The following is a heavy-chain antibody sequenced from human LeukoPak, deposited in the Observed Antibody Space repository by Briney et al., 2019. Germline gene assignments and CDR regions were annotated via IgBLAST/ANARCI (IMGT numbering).Heavy chain of an antibody. D-gene: IGHD6-13*01. Sequence: PSETLSLTCTVSGGSISSYYWSWIRQPPGEGLESIGYIYNSGSTNYNPSLKSRVTISVDTSKNQFSLKLSSVTAADTAVYYCARGVYIAAAQYGYWGQGTLVTVSS. CDR3: ARGVYIAAAQYGY. CDR2: IYNSGST. J-gene: IGHJ4*02. CDR1: GGSISSYY. V-gene: IGHV4-59*01.